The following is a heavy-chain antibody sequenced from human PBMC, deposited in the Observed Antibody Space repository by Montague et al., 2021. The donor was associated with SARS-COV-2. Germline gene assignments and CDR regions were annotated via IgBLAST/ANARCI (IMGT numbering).Heavy chain of an antibody. CDR2: ISRDGSRR. D-gene: IGHD6-19*01. V-gene: IGHV3-74*01. J-gene: IGHJ4*02. Sequence: SLRLSCAASGFTFSSYWMYWVRQAPGKGLVWVSHISRDGSRRRYANSVKGRFTISRDNAKNTLYLQMNSLRAEDTAVYYCARDGEIVAVACYFDAWGQGTLVTASS. CDR1: GFTFSSYW. CDR3: ARDGEIVAVACYFDA.